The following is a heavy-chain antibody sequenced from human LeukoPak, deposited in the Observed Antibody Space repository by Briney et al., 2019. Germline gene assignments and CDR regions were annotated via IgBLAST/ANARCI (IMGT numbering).Heavy chain of an antibody. CDR2: ISYDGSNE. V-gene: IGHV3-30*04. D-gene: IGHD6-13*01. CDR3: ARLSNTGIAAAAYFDY. J-gene: IGHJ4*02. Sequence: GGSLRLSCAASGFTFSSYVMHWVRQAPGKGLEWVAIISYDGSNEYYADSVKGRFTISRDNAKNSLYLQMNSLRAEDTAVYYCARLSNTGIAAAAYFDYWGQGTLVTVSS. CDR1: GFTFSSYV.